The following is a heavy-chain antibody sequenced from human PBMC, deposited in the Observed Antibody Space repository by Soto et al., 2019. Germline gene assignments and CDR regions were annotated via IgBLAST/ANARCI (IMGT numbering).Heavy chain of an antibody. D-gene: IGHD4-17*01. CDR1: GFTFSSYA. CDR2: ISGSGSNT. J-gene: IGHJ4*02. V-gene: IGHV3-23*01. CDR3: AKTASMTIRDGFDH. Sequence: EVQVLESGGGLVQPGGSLRLSCAASGFTFSSYAMSWVRQAPGQGLEWVSAISGSGSNTYYADSVKGRFTISRDNSKNTLYLHMNSLRAEDTALYYCAKTASMTIRDGFDHWGQGTLVTVSS.